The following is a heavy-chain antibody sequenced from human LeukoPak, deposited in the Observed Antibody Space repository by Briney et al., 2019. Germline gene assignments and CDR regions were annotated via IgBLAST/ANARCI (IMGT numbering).Heavy chain of an antibody. V-gene: IGHV4-30-4*08. D-gene: IGHD2-2*01. CDR1: GGSISSGDYY. CDR3: ARGGFGCSSTSCFRGFDP. J-gene: IGHJ5*02. CDR2: IYYSGST. Sequence: SQTLSLTCTVSGGSISSGDYYWSWIRQPPGKGLECIGYIYYSGSTYYDPSLKSRVTISVDTSKNQFSLKLSSVTAADTAVYYCARGGFGCSSTSCFRGFDPWGQGTLVTVSS.